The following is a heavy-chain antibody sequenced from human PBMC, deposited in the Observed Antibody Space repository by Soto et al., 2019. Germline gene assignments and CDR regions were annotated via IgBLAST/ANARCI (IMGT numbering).Heavy chain of an antibody. D-gene: IGHD5-12*01. J-gene: IGHJ4*02. CDR2: IKSKTDGGTT. Sequence: GGSLRLSCAASGFTFSNAWMSWVRQAPGKGLEWVGRIKSKTDGGTTDYAAPVKGRFTISRDDSKNTLYLQMNSLKTEDTAVYYCSTDRGVATTRGYYFDYWGQGTLVTVSS. CDR3: STDRGVATTRGYYFDY. CDR1: GFTFSNAW. V-gene: IGHV3-15*01.